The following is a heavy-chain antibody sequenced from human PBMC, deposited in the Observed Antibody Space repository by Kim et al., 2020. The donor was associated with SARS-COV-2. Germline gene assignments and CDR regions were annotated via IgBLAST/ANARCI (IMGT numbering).Heavy chain of an antibody. CDR2: INAGNGNT. J-gene: IGHJ2*01. V-gene: IGHV1-3*01. CDR3: ARVRAAGTIWYWYFDL. D-gene: IGHD6-13*01. Sequence: ASVKVSCKASGYTFTSYAMHWVRQAPGQRLEWMGWINAGNGNTKYSQKFQGRVTITRDTSASTAYMELSSLRSEDTAVYYCARVRAAGTIWYWYFDLWGRGTLVTVSS. CDR1: GYTFTSYA.